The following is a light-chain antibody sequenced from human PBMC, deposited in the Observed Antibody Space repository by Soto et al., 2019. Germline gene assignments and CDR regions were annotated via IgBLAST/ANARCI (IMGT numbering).Light chain of an antibody. CDR3: SSYSISTAYL. J-gene: IGLJ1*01. CDR2: EVS. V-gene: IGLV2-14*01. Sequence: QSVLTQPASVSGSPGQSITISCTGTSSDVGRYDYVSWYQLHPGKAPKLMVFEVSNRPSGVSNRFSGSKSGNTASLTISGLQAEDEADYFCSSYSISTAYLFGTGTQLTVL. CDR1: SSDVGRYDY.